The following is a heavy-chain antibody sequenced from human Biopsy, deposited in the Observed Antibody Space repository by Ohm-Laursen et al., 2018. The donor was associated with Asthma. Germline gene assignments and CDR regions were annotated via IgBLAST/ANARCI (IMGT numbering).Heavy chain of an antibody. CDR1: GYTFNNAG. Sequence: ASVKVSCKTSGYTFNNAGITWVRQTPGQGLEWMGRISVYNGNTKVAQKLQDRVTMITDTSTSTAYMELRCLRSDDTAVYFCARAVDYSHYYGIDVWGQGTTVTVS. D-gene: IGHD3-10*01. CDR3: ARAVDYSHYYGIDV. V-gene: IGHV1-18*01. J-gene: IGHJ6*02. CDR2: ISVYNGNT.